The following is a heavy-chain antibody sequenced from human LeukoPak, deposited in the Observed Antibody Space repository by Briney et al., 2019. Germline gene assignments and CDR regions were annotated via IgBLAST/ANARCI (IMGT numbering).Heavy chain of an antibody. CDR1: GGSIRSYY. J-gene: IGHJ6*03. CDR2: IYYSGST. V-gene: IGHV4-59*01. Sequence: SETLSLTCTVSGGSIRSYYWSWIRQPPGKGLEWIGYIYYSGSTNYNPSLKSRVTISVDTSKNQFSLKLSSVTAADTAVYYCARVLRRQWLDSYYYYYYMDVWGKGTTVTISS. CDR3: ARVLRRQWLDSYYYYYYMDV. D-gene: IGHD6-19*01.